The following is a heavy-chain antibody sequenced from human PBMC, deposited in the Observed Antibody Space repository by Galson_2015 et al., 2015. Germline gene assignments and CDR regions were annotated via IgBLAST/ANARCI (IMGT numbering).Heavy chain of an antibody. Sequence: SLRLSCAVSGFTFSSYWMGWVRQAPGKGLEWVANIKPDGSDNRYVGSVKGRFTISRDNAKNSLYLQMNSLRVEDTALYYCARISGIYWEFDYWGQGTLVTVSS. CDR3: ARISGIYWEFDY. D-gene: IGHD1-26*01. V-gene: IGHV3-7*01. CDR2: IKPDGSDN. J-gene: IGHJ4*02. CDR1: GFTFSSYW.